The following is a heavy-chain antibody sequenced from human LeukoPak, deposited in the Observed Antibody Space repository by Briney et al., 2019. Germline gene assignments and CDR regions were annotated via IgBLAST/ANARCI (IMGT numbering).Heavy chain of an antibody. V-gene: IGHV3-30*02. CDR1: GFTFSSYG. CDR3: ARDGPLRFLEWLLLDY. Sequence: PGGSLRLSCAASGFTFSSYGMHWVRQAPGKGLEWAAFIRYDGSNKYYADSVKGRFTISRDNSKNTLYLQMNSLRAEDTAVYYCARDGPLRFLEWLLLDYWGQGNLVTVSS. CDR2: IRYDGSNK. J-gene: IGHJ4*02. D-gene: IGHD3-3*01.